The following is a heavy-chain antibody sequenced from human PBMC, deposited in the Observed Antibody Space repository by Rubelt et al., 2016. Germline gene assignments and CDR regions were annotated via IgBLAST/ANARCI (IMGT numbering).Heavy chain of an antibody. CDR1: GGSISSDY. Sequence: QVQLQESGPGLVKPSETLSLTCTVSGGSISSDYWSWIRQPPGKGLEWLGYIYYSGSTNYNPSLKSRVTISVDTSKNQFSLKVGAGTAADTAVYFCAGHYNWNDDSCWGQGTLVTVSS. CDR2: IYYSGST. CDR3: AGHYNWNDDSC. V-gene: IGHV4-59*08. J-gene: IGHJ4*02. D-gene: IGHD1-1*01.